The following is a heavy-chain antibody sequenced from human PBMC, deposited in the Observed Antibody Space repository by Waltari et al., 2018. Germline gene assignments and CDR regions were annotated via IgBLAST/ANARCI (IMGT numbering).Heavy chain of an antibody. J-gene: IGHJ4*02. Sequence: QVQLVESGGGVVQPGTSLRLSCAVSGLRFSSYVMHWVRQAPGKGLEWVAFIWYDGSKRFYADSVRDRFTISRDNSKNTLSLQVSSLRAEDTAMYYCATDGFDSVFDNWGQGTLVTVSS. CDR2: IWYDGSKR. V-gene: IGHV3-33*01. CDR1: GLRFSSYV. D-gene: IGHD3-9*01. CDR3: ATDGFDSVFDN.